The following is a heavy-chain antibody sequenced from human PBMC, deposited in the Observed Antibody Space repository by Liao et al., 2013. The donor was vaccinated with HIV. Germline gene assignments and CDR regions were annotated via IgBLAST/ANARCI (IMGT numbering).Heavy chain of an antibody. Sequence: QVQLQESGPGLVKPSQTLSLTCTISGGSISSGDYYWSWIRQPPGKGLEWIGYIYFSGRTYDNPSLKSRVLISVDTSKNQFSLKLRSVTAADSAVYYCARASPPQYSGSYITVVAFDIWGQGTAVTVSS. CDR1: GGSISSGDYY. J-gene: IGHJ3*02. CDR3: ARASPPQYSGSYITVVAFDI. V-gene: IGHV4-30-4*08. CDR2: IYFSGRT. D-gene: IGHD1-26*01.